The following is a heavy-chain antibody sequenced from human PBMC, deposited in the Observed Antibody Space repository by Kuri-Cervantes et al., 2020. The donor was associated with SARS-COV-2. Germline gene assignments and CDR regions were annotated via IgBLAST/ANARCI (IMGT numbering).Heavy chain of an antibody. J-gene: IGHJ4*02. V-gene: IGHV3-23*01. CDR2: ISTSGGNT. CDR1: GFTFSSYA. CDR3: ASTFLWWERRFDY. D-gene: IGHD2-21*01. Sequence: GGSLRLSCAASGFTFSSYAMSWVRQAPGKGLEWVSTISTSGGNTYYADSVKGRFTISRDNSKNTLYLQMNSLRAEDTAVYYCASTFLWWERRFDYWGQGTLVTVSS.